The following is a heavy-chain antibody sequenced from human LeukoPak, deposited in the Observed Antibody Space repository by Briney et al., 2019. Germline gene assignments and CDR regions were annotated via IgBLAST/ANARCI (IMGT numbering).Heavy chain of an antibody. Sequence: GASVKVSCKASGYTFTGYYMHWVRQAPGQGLEWMGWINPNSGGTNYAQKFQGRVTMTRDTSISTAYMELSRLRSDDTAVYYCAREYGSGWYGDAFDIWGQGTMVTVSS. V-gene: IGHV1-2*02. CDR3: AREYGSGWYGDAFDI. D-gene: IGHD6-19*01. CDR2: INPNSGGT. J-gene: IGHJ3*02. CDR1: GYTFTGYY.